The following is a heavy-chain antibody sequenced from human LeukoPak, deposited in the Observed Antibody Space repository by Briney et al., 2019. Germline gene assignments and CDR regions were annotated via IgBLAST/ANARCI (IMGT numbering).Heavy chain of an antibody. V-gene: IGHV4-59*01. D-gene: IGHD2-21*02. CDR3: ARDAVTYDAFDI. J-gene: IGHJ3*02. Sequence: SETLSLTCTVSGGSITNYYWNWIRQPPGKGLEWIGCVFYSGSTNYNPSLKSRVTISVDTSKNQFFLKLTSVIAADTALYYCARDAVTYDAFDIWGQGTMVTVSS. CDR2: VFYSGST. CDR1: GGSITNYY.